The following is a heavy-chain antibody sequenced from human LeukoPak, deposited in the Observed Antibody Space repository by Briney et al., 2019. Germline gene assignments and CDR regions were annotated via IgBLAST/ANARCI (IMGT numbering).Heavy chain of an antibody. Sequence: PGRSLRLSCTASGFTFDDFAMHWVRQVPGKGLEWVSGISGNSGRTDYADSVKGRFTISRDNAKNSLYLQMNSVRAEDMALYYCAKDMGYSSTGAFDIWGQGAMVSVSS. CDR1: GFTFDDFA. V-gene: IGHV3-9*03. J-gene: IGHJ3*02. CDR2: ISGNSGRT. D-gene: IGHD6-19*01. CDR3: AKDMGYSSTGAFDI.